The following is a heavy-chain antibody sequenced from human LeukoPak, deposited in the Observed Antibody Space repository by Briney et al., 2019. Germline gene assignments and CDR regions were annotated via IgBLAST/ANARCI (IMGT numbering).Heavy chain of an antibody. D-gene: IGHD6-19*01. CDR2: ISGSGGST. CDR1: GFTSSSYA. V-gene: IGHV3-23*01. CDR3: AKLDAPIEAVADYFDY. Sequence: PGGSLRLSCAASGFTSSSYAMSWVRQAPGKGLEWVSAISGSGGSTYYADSVKGRFTISRDNSKNTLYLQMNSLRAEDTAVYYCAKLDAPIEAVADYFDYWGQGTLVTVSS. J-gene: IGHJ4*02.